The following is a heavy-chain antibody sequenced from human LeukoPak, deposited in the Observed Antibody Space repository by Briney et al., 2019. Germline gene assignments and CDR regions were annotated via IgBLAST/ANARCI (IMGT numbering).Heavy chain of an antibody. CDR2: IYYSGST. Sequence: SETLSLTCTVSGGSISSGDYYWSWIRQPPGKGLEWIGYIYYSGSTNYNPSLKSRVTISVDTSKNQFSLKLSSVTAADTAVYYCARAGGYDCCPIYYYYGMDVWGQGTTVTVSS. CDR1: GGSISSGDYY. V-gene: IGHV4-61*08. D-gene: IGHD5-12*01. J-gene: IGHJ6*02. CDR3: ARAGGYDCCPIYYYYGMDV.